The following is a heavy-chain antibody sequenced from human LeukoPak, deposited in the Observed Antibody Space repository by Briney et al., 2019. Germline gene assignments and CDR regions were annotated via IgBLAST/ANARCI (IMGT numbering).Heavy chain of an antibody. Sequence: GESLKISCKGSGYSFTSYWIGWVRQMPGKGLEWMGIIYPGDSDTTYSLSFQGQVTMSVDKSVNTAYLQWSSLKASDTAMYYCARLIVDNGFDIWGQGTMVTVSS. CDR1: GYSFTSYW. CDR3: ARLIVDNGFDI. D-gene: IGHD1-26*01. CDR2: IYPGDSDT. V-gene: IGHV5-51*01. J-gene: IGHJ3*02.